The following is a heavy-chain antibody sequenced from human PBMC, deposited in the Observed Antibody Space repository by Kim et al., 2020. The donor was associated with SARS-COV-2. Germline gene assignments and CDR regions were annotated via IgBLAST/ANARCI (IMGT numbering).Heavy chain of an antibody. Sequence: GGSLRLSCAASGFTFSSYGMHWVRQAPGKGLEWVAVISYDGSNKYYADSVKGRFTISRDNSKNTLYLQMNSLRAEDTAVYYCAKGAGWGSHYYGMDVWG. D-gene: IGHD7-27*01. CDR3: AKGAGWGSHYYGMDV. CDR1: GFTFSSYG. V-gene: IGHV3-30*18. J-gene: IGHJ6*02. CDR2: ISYDGSNK.